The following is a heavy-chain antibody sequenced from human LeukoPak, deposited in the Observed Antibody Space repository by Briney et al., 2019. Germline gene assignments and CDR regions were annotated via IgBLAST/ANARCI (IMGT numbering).Heavy chain of an antibody. D-gene: IGHD6-13*01. CDR1: GFTFSSYG. J-gene: IGHJ1*01. V-gene: IGHV3-30*18. CDR3: AKDTAAAGIGYFQH. CDR2: ISYDGSNK. Sequence: GGSLRLSCAASGFTFSSYGMHWVRQAPGKGLEWVAVISYDGSNKYYADSVKGRFTISRDNSKNTLYLQMNSLRAEDTAVYYCAKDTAAAGIGYFQHWGQGTLVTVSS.